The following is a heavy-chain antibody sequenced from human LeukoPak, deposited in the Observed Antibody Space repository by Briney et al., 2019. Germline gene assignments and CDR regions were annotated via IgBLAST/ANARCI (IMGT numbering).Heavy chain of an antibody. D-gene: IGHD3-16*02. CDR2: IIPIFGTA. J-gene: IGHJ6*03. CDR3: AREKSGLRLGELSPYYYYYMDV. CDR1: GGTFSSYA. V-gene: IGHV1-69*05. Sequence: SVKVSCKASGGTFSSYAISWVRQAPGQGLEGMGGIIPIFGTANYAQKFQGRVTITTDESTSTAYMELSSLRSEDTAVYYCAREKSGLRLGELSPYYYYYMDVWGKGTTVTVSS.